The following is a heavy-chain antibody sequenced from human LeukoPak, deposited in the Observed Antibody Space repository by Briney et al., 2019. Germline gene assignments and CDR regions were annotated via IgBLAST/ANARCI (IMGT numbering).Heavy chain of an antibody. Sequence: GGSLRLSCAASGFTVSSNYMSWVRQAPGKGLEWVSVIYSGGSTYYADSVKGRFTISRDNSKNTLYLQMNSLRAEDTAVYYCARLGIGYYYDSSCYSDYWGQGTLVTVSS. V-gene: IGHV3-53*01. CDR1: GFTVSSNY. CDR2: IYSGGST. J-gene: IGHJ4*02. CDR3: ARLGIGYYYDSSCYSDY. D-gene: IGHD3-22*01.